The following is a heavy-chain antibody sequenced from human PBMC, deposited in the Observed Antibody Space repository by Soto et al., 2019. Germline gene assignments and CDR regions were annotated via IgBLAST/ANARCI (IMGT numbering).Heavy chain of an antibody. CDR3: AHRPGDSSGWYFYFDY. D-gene: IGHD6-19*01. V-gene: IGHV2-5*02. CDR1: GFSLSTSGVG. J-gene: IGHJ4*02. CDR2: IYWDDDK. Sequence: QITLKESGPTLVKPTQTLTLTCTFSGFSLSTSGVGVGWIRQPPGKALEWLALIYWDDDKRYSPSLKSRLTITKDTSKNQVVLTMTNMDPVDTATYYCAHRPGDSSGWYFYFDYWGQGTLVTVSS.